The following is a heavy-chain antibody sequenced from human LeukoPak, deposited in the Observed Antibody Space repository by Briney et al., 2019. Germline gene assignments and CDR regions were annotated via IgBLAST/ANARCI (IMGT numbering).Heavy chain of an antibody. D-gene: IGHD6-19*01. V-gene: IGHV4-4*07. CDR2: IYTSGST. J-gene: IGHJ4*02. CDR3: ARDPSYSSGWYDY. Sequence: SETLSLTCTVSGGSISSYYWNWIRQSAGKGLEWIGRIYTSGSTNYNPSLKSRVTMPVDTSKNQISLKLSFMTAADTAVYYCARDPSYSSGWYDYWGQGTLVTVSS. CDR1: GGSISSYY.